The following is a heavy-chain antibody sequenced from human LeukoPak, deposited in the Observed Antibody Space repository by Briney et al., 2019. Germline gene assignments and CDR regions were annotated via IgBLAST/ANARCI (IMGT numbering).Heavy chain of an antibody. Sequence: SGGSLGLSCVASGFTFSTYAMSWVRQAPGKGLEWVSTISSSGGSTYYADSVKGRFTISRDNSKNTVFLQMNSLRAEDTAVYYCAKRDLGYWGQGTLVTVSS. CDR2: ISSSGGST. CDR3: AKRDLGY. V-gene: IGHV3-23*01. CDR1: GFTFSTYA. J-gene: IGHJ4*02.